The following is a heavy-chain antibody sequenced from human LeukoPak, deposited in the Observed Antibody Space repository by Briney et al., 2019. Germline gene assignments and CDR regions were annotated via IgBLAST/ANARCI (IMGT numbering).Heavy chain of an antibody. CDR2: IFNGGST. V-gene: IGHV3-66*01. CDR1: GFTVSSNY. CDR3: AKDVSSGYYPYAFDI. D-gene: IGHD3-22*01. J-gene: IGHJ3*02. Sequence: GGSLRLSCAASGFTVSSNYMSWVRQAPGKGLEWVSVIFNGGSTYYADSVKGRFTISTDNSKNMLYLQMNSLRAEDTAVYYCAKDVSSGYYPYAFDIWGQGTKVTVSS.